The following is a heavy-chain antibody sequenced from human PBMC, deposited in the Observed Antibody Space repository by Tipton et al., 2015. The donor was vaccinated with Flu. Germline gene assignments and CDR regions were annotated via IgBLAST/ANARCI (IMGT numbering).Heavy chain of an antibody. CDR1: GGSISDSTHY. Sequence: TLSLTCAVSGGSISDSTHYWGWSRQPPGKGLEWVGSIYSSGTTQYTPSLNSRVTMLLDATNNEFSLKLTTATAADTAVYYCARAIGICGNIKCAGAVDIWDQGPMVTVSS. V-gene: IGHV4-39*07. CDR3: ARAIGICGNIKCAGAVDI. D-gene: IGHD2-21*01. CDR2: IYSSGTT. J-gene: IGHJ3*02.